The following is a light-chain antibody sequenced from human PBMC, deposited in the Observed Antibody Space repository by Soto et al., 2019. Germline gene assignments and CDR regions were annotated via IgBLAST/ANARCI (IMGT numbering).Light chain of an antibody. V-gene: IGLV2-14*01. CDR1: SSDVGGYNY. Sequence: QSALTQPDSVSGSPGQSITLSCTGTSSDVGGYNYVSWYQQHPGKAPQLMIYDVSNRPSGVSNRFSGSKSGNTASLTISGIQAEDEADYYCSSYTSSSAVVFGGGTKLTVL. CDR2: DVS. CDR3: SSYTSSSAVV. J-gene: IGLJ2*01.